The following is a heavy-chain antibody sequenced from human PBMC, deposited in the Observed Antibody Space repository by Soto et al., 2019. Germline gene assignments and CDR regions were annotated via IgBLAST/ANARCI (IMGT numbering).Heavy chain of an antibody. Sequence: QVQLVHSGAEVKKPGSSVKVSCKASGGTFSSYTISWVRQAPGQGLEWMGRIIPIIGIANYAQKFQGRVTITADKSTSTAYMELSSLRSEHTAVYYCARVALDGGFDYWGQGTLVTVSS. CDR3: ARVALDGGFDY. CDR2: IIPIIGIA. V-gene: IGHV1-69*02. CDR1: GGTFSSYT. D-gene: IGHD2-15*01. J-gene: IGHJ4*02.